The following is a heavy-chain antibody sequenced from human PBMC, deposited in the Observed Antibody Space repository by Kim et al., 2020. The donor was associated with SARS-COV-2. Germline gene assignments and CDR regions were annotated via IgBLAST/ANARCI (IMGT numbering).Heavy chain of an antibody. V-gene: IGHV3-30*03. Sequence: GGSLRLSCAASGFTFSSYGMHWVRQAPGKGLEWVAVISYDGSNKYYADSVKGRFTISRDNSKNTLYLQMNSLRAEDTAVYYCAYGGGVATTTPFDYWGQG. J-gene: IGHJ4*02. CDR3: AYGGGVATTTPFDY. CDR1: GFTFSSYG. CDR2: ISYDGSNK. D-gene: IGHD5-12*01.